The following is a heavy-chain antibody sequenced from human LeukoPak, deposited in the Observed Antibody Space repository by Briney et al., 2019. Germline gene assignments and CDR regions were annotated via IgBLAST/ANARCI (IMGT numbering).Heavy chain of an antibody. V-gene: IGHV3-66*01. CDR1: GFTVSSDY. Sequence: QAGGSLRLSYSASGFTVSSDYMSWVRQAPGKGLAWLSVIYSGGTTYYADSVKGRFTISRDNSKNTVYLQMNSLRVEDTAMYYCTRGGSVPATRSFDYWGQGTLVTVSS. CDR2: IYSGGTT. D-gene: IGHD6-19*01. CDR3: TRGGSVPATRSFDY. J-gene: IGHJ4*02.